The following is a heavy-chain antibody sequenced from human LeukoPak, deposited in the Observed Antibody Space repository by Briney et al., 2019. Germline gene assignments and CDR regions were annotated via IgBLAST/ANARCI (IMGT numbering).Heavy chain of an antibody. CDR3: ARDPQGYYYMDV. V-gene: IGHV4-59*12. CDR2: IYYSGST. Sequence: SETLSLTCTVSGGSISSYFWSWVRQPPGKGLEWIGYIYYSGSTKYNPSLKSRVTISLDTSKNQFSLKLTSVTAADTAVYYCARDPQGYYYMDVWGKGTTVTVSS. J-gene: IGHJ6*03. CDR1: GGSISSYF.